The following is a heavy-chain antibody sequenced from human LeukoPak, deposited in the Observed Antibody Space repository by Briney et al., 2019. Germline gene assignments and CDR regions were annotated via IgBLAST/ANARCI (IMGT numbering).Heavy chain of an antibody. Sequence: GESLKISCQSSGYNFTTYWIGWVRQMPGKGLEWMGILYPDDSDTGYSPSFRGQVTLSADKSTNTAYLQWSSLRASDSAIYYCARVELNYYDTTAYYLGYWGQGTLVTVSS. CDR1: GYNFTTYW. V-gene: IGHV5-51*01. CDR2: LYPDDSDT. CDR3: ARVELNYYDTTAYYLGY. J-gene: IGHJ4*02. D-gene: IGHD3-22*01.